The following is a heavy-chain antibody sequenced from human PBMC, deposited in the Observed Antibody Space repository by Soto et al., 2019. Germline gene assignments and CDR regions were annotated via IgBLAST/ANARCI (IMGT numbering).Heavy chain of an antibody. CDR3: AKGPRTPVRVIAARAALDY. D-gene: IGHD6-6*01. CDR1: GFTFSGYG. CDR2: ISYDGSNK. V-gene: IGHV3-30*18. Sequence: GGSLRLSCAASGFTFSGYGMHWVRQAPGKGLEWVAVISYDGSNKYYADSVKGRFTISRDNSKNTLYLQMNSLRAEDTAVYYCAKGPRTPVRVIAARAALDYWGQGTLVTVSS. J-gene: IGHJ4*02.